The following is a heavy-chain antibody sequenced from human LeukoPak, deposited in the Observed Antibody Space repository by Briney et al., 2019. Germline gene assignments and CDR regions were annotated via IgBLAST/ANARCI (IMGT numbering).Heavy chain of an antibody. Sequence: SETLSLTCTVSGGSISSYYWSWIRQPAGKGLEGIGRIYTSGSTNYNPSLKGRVTMSVDTSKNQFSLKLSSVTAADTAVYYCASQPNPFGSGGYYYGMDVWGQGTTVTVSS. D-gene: IGHD1-26*01. CDR3: ASQPNPFGSGGYYYGMDV. CDR2: IYTSGST. V-gene: IGHV4-4*07. J-gene: IGHJ6*02. CDR1: GGSISSYY.